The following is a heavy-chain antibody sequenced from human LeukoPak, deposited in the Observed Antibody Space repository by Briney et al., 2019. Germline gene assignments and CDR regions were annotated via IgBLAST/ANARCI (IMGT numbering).Heavy chain of an antibody. Sequence: PGGSLRLSCAASAFTFSSYAMHWVRQAPGKGLEWVAVISYDGSNKYYADSVKGRFTISRDNSKNTLYLQMNSLRAEDTAVYYCARDLSPLLEWFSDFGYYYYGMDVWGQGTTVTVSS. D-gene: IGHD3-3*01. CDR3: ARDLSPLLEWFSDFGYYYYGMDV. J-gene: IGHJ6*02. V-gene: IGHV3-30-3*01. CDR1: AFTFSSYA. CDR2: ISYDGSNK.